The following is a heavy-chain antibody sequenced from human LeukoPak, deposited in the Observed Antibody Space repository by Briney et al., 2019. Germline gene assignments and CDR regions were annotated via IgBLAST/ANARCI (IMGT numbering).Heavy chain of an antibody. V-gene: IGHV4-30-4*08. D-gene: IGHD5-24*01. CDR2: IYYSGST. Sequence: LRLSCAASGFAFSSYDMNWIRQPPGKGLEWIGYIYYSGSTYYNPSLKSRVTLSVDTSNNQFSLRLSSVTAADTAVYYCARARDTNPFDYWGQGTLVTVSS. J-gene: IGHJ4*02. CDR3: ARARDTNPFDY. CDR1: GFAFSSYDMN.